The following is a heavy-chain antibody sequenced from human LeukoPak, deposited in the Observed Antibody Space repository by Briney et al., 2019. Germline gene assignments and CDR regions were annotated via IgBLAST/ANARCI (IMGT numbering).Heavy chain of an antibody. CDR1: GYTFTGYY. CDR3: ARDELGTLYNYYGMDV. D-gene: IGHD7-27*01. J-gene: IGHJ6*02. Sequence: GASVKVSCKASGYTFTGYYMHWVRQAPGQGLEWMGWINPHSGGTNYAQKFQDRVTMTRDTSISTAYMELSRLRSDDTAVYYCARDELGTLYNYYGMDVWGQGTTVTVSS. CDR2: INPHSGGT. V-gene: IGHV1-2*02.